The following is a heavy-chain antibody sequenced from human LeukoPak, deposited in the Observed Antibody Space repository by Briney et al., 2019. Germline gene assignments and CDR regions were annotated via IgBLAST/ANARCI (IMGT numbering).Heavy chain of an antibody. Sequence: GGSLRLSCAASGFTFSSYAMHWVRQAPGKGLEWVAVISYDGSNKYYADSVKGRFTISRDNSKNTLYLQMNSLRAEDTAVYYCARDPGAIFGVVQHYYFDYWGHGTLVTVSS. CDR2: ISYDGSNK. CDR3: ARDPGAIFGVVQHYYFDY. CDR1: GFTFSSYA. J-gene: IGHJ4*01. V-gene: IGHV3-30-3*01. D-gene: IGHD3-3*01.